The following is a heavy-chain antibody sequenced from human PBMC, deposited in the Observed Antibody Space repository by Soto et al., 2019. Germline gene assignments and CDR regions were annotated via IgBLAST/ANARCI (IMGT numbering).Heavy chain of an antibody. CDR1: GFTFSSYG. CDR3: ARDGGCRDGNTVVCNWFDP. Sequence: QVPLVESGGGVVQPGRSLRLSCAASGFTFSSYGMHWVRQAPSKGLELVAVIWYDGRNNYYAYSVKGRLTISRDNSKNTRYLEMNSRRAEATAVYYCARDGGCRDGNTVVCNWFDPWGQGTLVTVSS. CDR2: IWYDGRNN. J-gene: IGHJ5*02. D-gene: IGHD2-15*01. V-gene: IGHV3-33*01.